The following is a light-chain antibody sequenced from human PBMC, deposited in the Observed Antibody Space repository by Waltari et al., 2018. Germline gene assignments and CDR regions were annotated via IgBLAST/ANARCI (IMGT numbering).Light chain of an antibody. CDR1: SSNIGNNY. CDR3: GTWDSSLSAGGV. Sequence: QSVLTQPPSVSAAPGQKVTISCSGSSSNIGNNYVSWSQQLPGTAPKVLIYDNYKRPSGIPDRFSGSKSGTSATLGITGLQTGDEADYYCGTWDSSLSAGGVFGGGTKLTVL. V-gene: IGLV1-51*01. J-gene: IGLJ2*01. CDR2: DNY.